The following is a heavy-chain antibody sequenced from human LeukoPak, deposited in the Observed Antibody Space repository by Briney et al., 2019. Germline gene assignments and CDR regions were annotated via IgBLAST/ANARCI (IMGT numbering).Heavy chain of an antibody. J-gene: IGHJ5*02. CDR1: GGSISNDNYY. CDR2: IYYSGAT. D-gene: IGHD3-3*01. Sequence: SETLSLTCTVSGGSISNDNYYWGWIRQPPGKGLEWIGNIYYSGATYYNPSLKSRVTISVDMSKNQFSLKLSFVTAAGTAVYYCASLKEGGVAHWFDPWGQGALVTVSP. V-gene: IGHV4-39*01. CDR3: ASLKEGGVAHWFDP.